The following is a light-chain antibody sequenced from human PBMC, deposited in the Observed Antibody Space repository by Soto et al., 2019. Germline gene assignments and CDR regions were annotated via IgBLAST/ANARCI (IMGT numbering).Light chain of an antibody. J-gene: IGLJ2*01. V-gene: IGLV2-14*03. Sequence: QSALTQPASVSGSPGQSITISCTGTSSDIGGYNYVSWYQQHPGKAPRLMIYDVSNRPSGVANRFSGSKSSNTASLTISGLQPEDEGDYYCSSYTSISTVVFGGGTKLTVL. CDR3: SSYTSISTVV. CDR2: DVS. CDR1: SSDIGGYNY.